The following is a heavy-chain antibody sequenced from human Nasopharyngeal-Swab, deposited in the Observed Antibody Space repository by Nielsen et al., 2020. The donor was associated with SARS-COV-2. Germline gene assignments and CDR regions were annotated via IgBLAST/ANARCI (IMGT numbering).Heavy chain of an antibody. CDR3: ARADETYCGGDCYSGYDY. CDR2: IKEDGSET. J-gene: IGHJ4*02. CDR1: GFSVSTYW. D-gene: IGHD2-21*02. Sequence: GESLKISCAASGFSVSTYWMTWVRQDPGRGLEWIANIKEDGSETYYVDSVKGRFTISRDNAKNSLYLQMNSLRDEDTAVYYCARADETYCGGDCYSGYDYWGQGTLVTVSS. V-gene: IGHV3-7*01.